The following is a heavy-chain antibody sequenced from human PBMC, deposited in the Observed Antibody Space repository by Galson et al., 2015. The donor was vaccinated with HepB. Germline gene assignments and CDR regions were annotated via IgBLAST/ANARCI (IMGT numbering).Heavy chain of an antibody. Sequence: SLRLSCAASGFTFSGYSINWARQAPGKGLEWISYISGSSNTIYYADSVEGRFTISRDNAKNTLYLQLNSLRDEDTAVYYCARAPAGRGYNFYYFDYWGRGTLVTVSS. CDR1: GFTFSGYS. CDR2: ISGSSNTI. J-gene: IGHJ4*02. V-gene: IGHV3-48*02. CDR3: ARAPAGRGYNFYYFDY. D-gene: IGHD5-18*01.